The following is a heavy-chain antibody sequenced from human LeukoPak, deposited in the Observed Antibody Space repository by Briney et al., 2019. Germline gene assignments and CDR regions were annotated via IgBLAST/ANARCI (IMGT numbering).Heavy chain of an antibody. Sequence: GGSLRLSCAASGFTVSDNYMNWVRQAPGKGLVWVSVTFSGGGGTFYADSVKGRFTVSRDNSKNTLYLQMNGLRVEDTAVYYCARDGGSGWYEVWGQGTLVTVSS. CDR1: GFTVSDNY. CDR2: TFSGGGGT. CDR3: ARDGGSGWYEV. V-gene: IGHV3-53*01. J-gene: IGHJ4*02. D-gene: IGHD6-19*01.